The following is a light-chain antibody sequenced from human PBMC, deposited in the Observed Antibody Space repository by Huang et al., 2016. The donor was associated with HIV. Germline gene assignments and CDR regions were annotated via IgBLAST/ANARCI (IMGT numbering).Light chain of an antibody. CDR3: QQGYSALIT. CDR1: QNINTY. Sequence: DILLTQSPSSLSASVGDRVTIPCRASQNINTYLNWYQQKQGKAPNLLIHSASTLRTGVPSRFSGSGAGTDFTLTVNSLQPEDSATYYCQQGYSALITFGQGTRL. V-gene: IGKV1-39*01. CDR2: SAS. J-gene: IGKJ5*01.